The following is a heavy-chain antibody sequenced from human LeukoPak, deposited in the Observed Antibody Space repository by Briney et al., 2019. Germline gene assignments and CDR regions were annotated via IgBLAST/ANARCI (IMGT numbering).Heavy chain of an antibody. CDR2: IRYDGSNK. J-gene: IGHJ4*02. D-gene: IGHD2-15*01. V-gene: IGHV3-30*02. CDR1: GFTFSSYG. Sequence: PGGSLRLSCAASGFTFSSYGMHWVRQAPGKGLEWVAFIRYDGSNKYYADSVKGRFTVSRDNSKNTLYLQMNSLRAEDTAVYYCARNPNGVVVVMFDYWGQGTLVTVSS. CDR3: ARNPNGVVVVMFDY.